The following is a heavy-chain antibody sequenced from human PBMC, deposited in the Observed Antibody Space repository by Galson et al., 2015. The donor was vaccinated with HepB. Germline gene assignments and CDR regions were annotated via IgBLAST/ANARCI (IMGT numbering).Heavy chain of an antibody. V-gene: IGHV3-21*01. CDR2: ISSSSSYK. J-gene: IGHJ4*02. D-gene: IGHD3-10*01. Sequence: SLRLSCAASGLTFSSYDMNWVRQAPGKGLEWVSSISSSSSYKYYADSVKGRFTISRDNAKNSLYLQMNRLRAEDTAVYCCARVWYSGTANYYFDYWGQGTLVTVSS. CDR3: ARVWYSGTANYYFDY. CDR1: GLTFSSYD.